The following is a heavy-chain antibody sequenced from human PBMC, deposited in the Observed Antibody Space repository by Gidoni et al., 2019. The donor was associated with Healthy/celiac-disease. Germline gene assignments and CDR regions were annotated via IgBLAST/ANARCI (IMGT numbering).Heavy chain of an antibody. CDR3: AKDVSAVTTSYFDY. CDR1: GFTFSSYA. J-gene: IGHJ4*02. D-gene: IGHD4-17*01. Sequence: EVQLLEAGGGLVQPGGSLRLSCVAPGFTFSSYAMGWVRQDPGKGLEWVSAISGSGGSTYYADSVKGRFTISRDNSKTTLYLQMNSLRAEDTAVYYCAKDVSAVTTSYFDYWGQGTLVTVSS. V-gene: IGHV3-23*01. CDR2: ISGSGGST.